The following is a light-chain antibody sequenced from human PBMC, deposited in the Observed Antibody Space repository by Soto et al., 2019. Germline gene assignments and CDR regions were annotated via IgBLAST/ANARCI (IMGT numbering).Light chain of an antibody. CDR1: QIVRSTY. J-gene: IGKJ1*01. V-gene: IGKV3-20*01. CDR3: QHYGNSLWT. CDR2: DAS. Sequence: VLTQAPGTLSLSPGESATLSCRASQIVRSTYLAWYQQKPGQAPRLLIYDASSRATDLPDRFSGSGSGTEFTLTISGLEHEDVAVYYCQHYGNSLWTFGQGTRVIFK.